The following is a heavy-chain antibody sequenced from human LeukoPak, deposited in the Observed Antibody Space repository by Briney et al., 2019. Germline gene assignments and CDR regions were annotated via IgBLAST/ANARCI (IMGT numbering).Heavy chain of an antibody. CDR3: ARALVYYDILTGYYGGYFDY. CDR2: IYHSGST. Sequence: PSETLSLTCAVSGGSISSGGYSWSWIRQPPGKGLEWIGYIYHSGSTNYNPSLKSRVTISVDKSKNQFSLKLSSVTAADTAVYYCARALVYYDILTGYYGGYFDYWGQGTLVTVSS. J-gene: IGHJ4*02. CDR1: GGSISSGGYS. V-gene: IGHV4-30-2*01. D-gene: IGHD3-9*01.